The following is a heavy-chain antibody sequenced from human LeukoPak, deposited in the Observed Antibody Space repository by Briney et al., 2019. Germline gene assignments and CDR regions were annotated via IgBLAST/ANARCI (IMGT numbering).Heavy chain of an antibody. Sequence: PGGSLRLSCAASGFTVSSNYMSWVRQAPGKGLEWVSSISSSSSYIHSADSVRGRFTISRDNAKNSLFLQMNSLRAEDTAVYYCARDEWGDAFDIWGQGTMVTVFS. CDR1: GFTVSSNY. V-gene: IGHV3-21*01. J-gene: IGHJ3*02. CDR3: ARDEWGDAFDI. CDR2: ISSSSSYI. D-gene: IGHD1-26*01.